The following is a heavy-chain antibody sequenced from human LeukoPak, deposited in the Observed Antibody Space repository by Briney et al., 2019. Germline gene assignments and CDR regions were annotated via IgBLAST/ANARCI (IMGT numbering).Heavy chain of an antibody. D-gene: IGHD7-27*01. CDR3: ARGELGTAPNYYYYYMDV. Sequence: ASVKVSCKASGGTFSSYAISWVRQAPGQGLEWVGGIIPIFGTANYAQKFQGRVTITADESTSTAYMELSSLRSEDTAVYYCARGELGTAPNYYYYYMDVWGKGTTVTVSS. CDR2: IIPIFGTA. V-gene: IGHV1-69*13. J-gene: IGHJ6*03. CDR1: GGTFSSYA.